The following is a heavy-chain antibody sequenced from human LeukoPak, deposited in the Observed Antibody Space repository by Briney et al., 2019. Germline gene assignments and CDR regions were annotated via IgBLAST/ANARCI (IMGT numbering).Heavy chain of an antibody. Sequence: SETLSLTCAVDVGSSSGYNWSTSRQPPGEGLGWGGVFNHSGNTNYNPSLQSRVTISVDTSKNQFSLKQSTVTAADTAVYYCARKRLVTAIRGNFGGPFDYWGQGTLVTVSS. J-gene: IGHJ4*02. CDR3: ARKRLVTAIRGNFGGPFDY. V-gene: IGHV4-34*01. D-gene: IGHD2-21*02. CDR1: VGSSSGYN. CDR2: FNHSGNT.